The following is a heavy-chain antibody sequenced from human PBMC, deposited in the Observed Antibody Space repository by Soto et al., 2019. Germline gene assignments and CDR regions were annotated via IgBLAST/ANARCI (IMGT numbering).Heavy chain of an antibody. V-gene: IGHV3-11*05. CDR2: ISGSSSNT. CDR1: GFTFSDYY. J-gene: IGHJ4*02. CDR3: TRVVYYDSSGETYFDY. D-gene: IGHD3-22*01. Sequence: GGSLRLSCAASGFTFSDYYMTWIRQGPGKGLEWVSYISGSSSNTNYADSVKGRFTIFRDNAKNSLYLQMNSLKTEDTAVYHCTRVVYYDSSGETYFDYWGQGTLVTVSS.